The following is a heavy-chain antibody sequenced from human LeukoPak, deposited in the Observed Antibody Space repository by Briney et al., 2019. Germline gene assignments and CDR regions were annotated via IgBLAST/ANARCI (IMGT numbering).Heavy chain of an antibody. V-gene: IGHV3-23*01. J-gene: IGHJ3*02. D-gene: IGHD5-12*01. CDR3: ARSIMGLNSAYDI. CDR2: ITDSGTHT. Sequence: PGGSLRLSCAASRFTLSSYALRWVRRAPSKGVEGVSGITDSGTHTYDADSVKGRFTISRDNSKNAVYLQMNSLRAEDTAVYYCARSIMGLNSAYDIWGQGTMVTVSS. CDR1: RFTLSSYA.